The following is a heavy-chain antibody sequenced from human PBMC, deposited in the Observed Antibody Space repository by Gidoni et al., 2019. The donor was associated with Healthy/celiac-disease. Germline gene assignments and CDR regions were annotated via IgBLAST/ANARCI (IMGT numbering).Heavy chain of an antibody. V-gene: IGHV3-21*01. CDR3: ARGGGYDAFDI. D-gene: IGHD2-15*01. CDR2: ISSSRSYI. CDR1: GFTFSSYS. Sequence: EVQLVESAGGLVKPGGSLRLSCAASGFTFSSYSMNWVRQAPGKGLEWVSSISSSRSYIYYADSVKGRFTISRDNAKNSLYLQMISLRAEDTAVYYCARGGGYDAFDIWGQGTMVTVSS. J-gene: IGHJ3*02.